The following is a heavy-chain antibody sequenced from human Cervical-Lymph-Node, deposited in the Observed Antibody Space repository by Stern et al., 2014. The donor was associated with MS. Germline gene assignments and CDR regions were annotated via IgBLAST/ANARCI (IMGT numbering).Heavy chain of an antibody. CDR2: IYPGDSDT. Sequence: DVQLVQSGAEVKKPGESLKISCQGSGYSFTSSWIGWVRQMPGKGLEWMGIIYPGDSDTRYNPSFQGQVTISADKSVSTAYLQWSSLKASDTAMYYCATSTGYFLLEYYFDYWGQGTLVTVSS. D-gene: IGHD2-8*02. CDR3: ATSTGYFLLEYYFDY. V-gene: IGHV5-51*01. CDR1: GYSFTSSW. J-gene: IGHJ4*02.